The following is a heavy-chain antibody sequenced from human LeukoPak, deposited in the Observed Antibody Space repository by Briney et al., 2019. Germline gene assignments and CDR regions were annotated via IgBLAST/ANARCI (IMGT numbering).Heavy chain of an antibody. CDR2: IIPIFGTA. Sequence: SVKVSCKASGGTFTSYAISWVRQAPGQGLEWMGGIIPIFGTANYAQKFQGRVTITADESTSTAYMELSSLRSEDTAVYYCARARREYSSSWYGENWFDPWGQGTLVTVSS. D-gene: IGHD6-13*01. CDR1: GGTFTSYA. J-gene: IGHJ5*02. CDR3: ARARREYSSSWYGENWFDP. V-gene: IGHV1-69*13.